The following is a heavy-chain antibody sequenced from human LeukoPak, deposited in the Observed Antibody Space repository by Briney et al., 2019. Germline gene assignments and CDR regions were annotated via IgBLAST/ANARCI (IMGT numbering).Heavy chain of an antibody. CDR3: ARHSSYYGNFDY. V-gene: IGHV4-34*01. Sequence: SETLSLTCAVYGGSFSGYYWSWIRQPPGKGLEWIGSIYHSGGSYYNPSLKSRVTISVDTSKNQFSLKLSSVTAADTAVYYCARHSSYYGNFDYWGQGTLVTVSS. J-gene: IGHJ4*02. CDR1: GGSFSGYY. CDR2: IYHSGGS. D-gene: IGHD3-10*01.